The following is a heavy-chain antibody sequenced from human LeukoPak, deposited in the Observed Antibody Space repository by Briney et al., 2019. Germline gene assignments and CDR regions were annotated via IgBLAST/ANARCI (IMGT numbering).Heavy chain of an antibody. D-gene: IGHD5-24*01. CDR2: ISSSSIYT. CDR3: ARGRDGYNLIDAFDI. CDR1: GFTFSSYS. Sequence: GGSLRLSCAASGFTFSSYSMNWVRLAPGKGLEWVSSISSSSIYTYYADSVKGRFTISRDNAKKSMYLQTNSLRAEDTAVYYCARGRDGYNLIDAFDIWGQGTMVTVSS. J-gene: IGHJ3*02. V-gene: IGHV3-21*01.